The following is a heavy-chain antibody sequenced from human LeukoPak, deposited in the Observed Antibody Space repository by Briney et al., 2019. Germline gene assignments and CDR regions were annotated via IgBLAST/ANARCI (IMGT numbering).Heavy chain of an antibody. CDR1: GGTFSSYA. J-gene: IGHJ5*02. CDR3: ARVAGSGLLWGSWFDP. Sequence: GASVKVSCKASGGTFSSYAISWVRQAPGQGLEWMGGIIPIFGTANYAQKFQGRVTITTDESTSTAYMELSSLRSEDTAVYYCARVAGSGLLWGSWFDPWGQGTLVTVSS. V-gene: IGHV1-69*05. CDR2: IIPIFGTA. D-gene: IGHD3-10*01.